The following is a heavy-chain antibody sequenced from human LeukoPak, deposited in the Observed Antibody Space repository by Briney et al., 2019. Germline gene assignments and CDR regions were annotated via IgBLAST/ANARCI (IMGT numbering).Heavy chain of an antibody. D-gene: IGHD2-2*01. Sequence: ASVKVSCXASGYTFTSYDINWVRQATGQGLEWMGWMNPNSGNTGYAQKFQGRVTITRNTSISTAYMELSSLRSEDTAVYYCARKVPAARRGRWFDPWGQGTLVTVSS. CDR2: MNPNSGNT. CDR1: GYTFTSYD. CDR3: ARKVPAARRGRWFDP. V-gene: IGHV1-8*02. J-gene: IGHJ5*02.